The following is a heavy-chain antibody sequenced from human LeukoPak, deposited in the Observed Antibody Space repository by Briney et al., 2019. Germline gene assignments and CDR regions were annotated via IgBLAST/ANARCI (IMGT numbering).Heavy chain of an antibody. V-gene: IGHV4-34*01. D-gene: IGHD2-2*01. CDR1: GGSFSVYY. CDR2: INHSGST. CDR3: ATRKIVVVPAAINWFDP. J-gene: IGHJ5*02. Sequence: SETLSLTCAVYGGSFSVYYWSWIRQPPGKGLEWIGEINHSGSTNYNPSLKSRVTISVDTSKNQFSLKLSSVTAADTAVYYCATRKIVVVPAAINWFDPWGQGTLVTVSS.